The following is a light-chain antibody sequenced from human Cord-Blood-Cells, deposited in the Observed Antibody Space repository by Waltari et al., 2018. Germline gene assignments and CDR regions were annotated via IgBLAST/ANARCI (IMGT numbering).Light chain of an antibody. CDR1: SSDVGGYNY. CDR2: EVS. V-gene: IGLV2-14*01. Sequence: QSALTQPASVSGSPGQSITIPCPGTSSDVGGYNYVLWYQQHPGKAPKLMIYEVSNRPSGVSNRFSGSKSGNTASLTISGLQAEDEADYYCSSYTSSSTYVFRTGTKVTVL. J-gene: IGLJ1*01. CDR3: SSYTSSSTYV.